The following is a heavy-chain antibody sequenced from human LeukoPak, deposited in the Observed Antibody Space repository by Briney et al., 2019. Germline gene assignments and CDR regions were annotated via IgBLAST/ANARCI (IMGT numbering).Heavy chain of an antibody. CDR1: GGSFSGYY. V-gene: IGHV4-34*01. CDR2: INHSGST. D-gene: IGHD6-13*01. CDR3: ASGTPGYSSGWYLY. Sequence: PSETLSLTCAVYGGSFSGYYWSWIRQPPGKGLEWIGEINHSGSTNYNPSLKSRVTISVDTSKNQFSLKLSSVTAADTAVYYCASGTPGYSSGWYLYWGQGTLVTASS. J-gene: IGHJ4*02.